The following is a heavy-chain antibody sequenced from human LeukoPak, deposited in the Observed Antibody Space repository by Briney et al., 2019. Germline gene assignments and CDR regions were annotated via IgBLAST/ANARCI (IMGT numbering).Heavy chain of an antibody. Sequence: SETLSLTCAVYSGSFSGYYWSWIRQPPGKGLEWIGEINHSGSTNYNPSLKSRVTISVDTSKNQFSLKLSSVTAADTAVYYCAAPVDSSGWFNWFDPWGQGTLVTVSS. D-gene: IGHD6-19*01. J-gene: IGHJ5*02. CDR2: INHSGST. CDR1: SGSFSGYY. CDR3: AAPVDSSGWFNWFDP. V-gene: IGHV4-34*01.